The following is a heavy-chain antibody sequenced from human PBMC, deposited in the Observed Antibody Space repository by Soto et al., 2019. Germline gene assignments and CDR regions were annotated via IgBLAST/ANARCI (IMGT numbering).Heavy chain of an antibody. CDR1: GFTFSSYG. CDR2: ISYDGSNK. D-gene: IGHD3-3*01. V-gene: IGHV3-30*18. CDR3: AKSGLKIRCRFYDFWSGYYTDNYFYY. Sequence: PGGSLRLSCAASGFTFSSYGMHWVRQAPGKGLEWVAVISYDGSNKYYADSVKGRFTISRDNSKNTLYLQMNSLRAEDTAVYYCAKSGLKIRCRFYDFWSGYYTDNYFYYWGQGTLVTVSS. J-gene: IGHJ4*02.